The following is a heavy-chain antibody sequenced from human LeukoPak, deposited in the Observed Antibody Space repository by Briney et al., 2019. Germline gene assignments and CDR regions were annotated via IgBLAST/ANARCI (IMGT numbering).Heavy chain of an antibody. V-gene: IGHV4-34*01. CDR2: INHSGST. CDR3: ARQRTYYDFWSGDYYYYGMDV. CDR1: GGSISGYY. J-gene: IGHJ6*02. D-gene: IGHD3-3*01. Sequence: TPSETLSLTCTVSGGSISGYYWSWIRQPPGKGLEWIGEINHSGSTNYNPSLKSRVTISVDTSKNQFSLKLSSVTAADTAVYYCARQRTYYDFWSGDYYYYGMDVWGQGTTVTVSS.